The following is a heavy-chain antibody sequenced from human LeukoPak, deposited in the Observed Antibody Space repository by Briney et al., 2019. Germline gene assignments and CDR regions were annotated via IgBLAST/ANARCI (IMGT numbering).Heavy chain of an antibody. D-gene: IGHD3-22*01. CDR2: IYYTGST. CDR1: GGSITSGGYY. CDR3: ARDSSGYYKLDY. Sequence: SETLSLTCTVSGGSITSGGYYWSWIRQHPGKGLEWVGYIYYTGSTYYNPSLMSRVTISVDTSENQFCLKLSSVTAADTAVYYCARDSSGYYKLDYWGQGALVTVSS. V-gene: IGHV4-31*02. J-gene: IGHJ4*02.